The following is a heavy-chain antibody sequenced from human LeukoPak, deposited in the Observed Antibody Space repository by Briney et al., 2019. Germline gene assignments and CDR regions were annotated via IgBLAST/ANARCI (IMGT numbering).Heavy chain of an antibody. D-gene: IGHD2-2*01. CDR1: GFTFSSYA. CDR3: ARDHAYAFDI. CDR2: ISGSGGST. Sequence: PGGSLRLSCAASGFTFSSYAMSWVRQAPGKGLEWVSAISGSGGSTYYADSVKGRFTISRDNAKNSLYLQMNSLRAEDTAVYYCARDHAYAFDIWGQGTLVTVSS. V-gene: IGHV3-23*01. J-gene: IGHJ3*02.